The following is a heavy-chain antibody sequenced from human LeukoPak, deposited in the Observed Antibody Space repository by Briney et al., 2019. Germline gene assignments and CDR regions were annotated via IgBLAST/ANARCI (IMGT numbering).Heavy chain of an antibody. CDR1: GGSMISSGYH. CDR3: AAQRAGFSYGYNLDY. Sequence: SQTLSLTCTVSGGSMISSGYHWRWIRQPPGKGLECIGYIYHSGSTYYNPSLQSRVTISVDRSKNQFSLKLRSVTAADTAVYYCAAQRAGFSYGYNLDYWGQGTLVTVSS. D-gene: IGHD5-18*01. CDR2: IYHSGST. J-gene: IGHJ4*02. V-gene: IGHV4-30-2*01.